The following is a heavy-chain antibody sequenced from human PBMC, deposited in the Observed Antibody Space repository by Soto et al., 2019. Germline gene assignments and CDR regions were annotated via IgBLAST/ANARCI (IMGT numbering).Heavy chain of an antibody. V-gene: IGHV1-69*13. D-gene: IGHD3-9*01. CDR2: IIPIFGTA. CDR1: GGTFSSYA. CDR3: ARGKYDILTGYKKGHYYYGMDV. Sequence: SVKVSCKASGGTFSSYAISWVRQAPGQGLEWMGGIIPIFGTANYAQKFQGRVTITADESTSTAYMELSSLRSEDTAVYYCARGKYDILTGYKKGHYYYGMDVWGQGTTVTVSS. J-gene: IGHJ6*02.